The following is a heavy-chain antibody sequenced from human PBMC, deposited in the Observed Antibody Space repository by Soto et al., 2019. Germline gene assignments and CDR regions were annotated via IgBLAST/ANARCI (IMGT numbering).Heavy chain of an antibody. J-gene: IGHJ4*02. V-gene: IGHV4-30-2*01. CDR2: IYHSGST. CDR1: GGSISSGGYS. Sequence: SETLSLTCAVSGGSISSGGYSWSWIRQPPGKGLEWIGYIYHSGSTYYNPSLKSRVTISADRSKNQFSLKLSSVTAADTAVYYCARAGGLGAVAVDYWDQGTLVTVSS. CDR3: ARAGGLGAVAVDY. D-gene: IGHD6-19*01.